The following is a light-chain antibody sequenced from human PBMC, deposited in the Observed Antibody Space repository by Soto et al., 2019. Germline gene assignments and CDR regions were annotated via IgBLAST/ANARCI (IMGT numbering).Light chain of an antibody. J-gene: IGKJ1*01. CDR3: QQYNNWPRT. CDR1: QSVSSN. V-gene: IGKV3-15*01. Sequence: EIVMTRSPATLSVSPGERATLSCRASQSVSSNLAWYQQKPGQAPRLLIYGASTRATGIPATFSGSGSGTEFTLTISSLQSEDFAVYYCQQYNNWPRTFGQGTKV. CDR2: GAS.